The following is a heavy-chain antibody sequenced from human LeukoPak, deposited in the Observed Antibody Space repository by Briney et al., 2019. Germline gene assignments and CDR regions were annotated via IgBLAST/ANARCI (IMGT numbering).Heavy chain of an antibody. J-gene: IGHJ4*02. Sequence: PGGSLRLSCAASGFTFSSYWMSWVRQAPGKGLEWVANIKQDGSEKYYVDSVKGRFTISRDNAKNSLYLQMNSLRAEDTAVYYCARERSRAFYDILTGYQYYFDYWGQGTLVTVSS. CDR2: IKQDGSEK. D-gene: IGHD3-9*01. CDR3: ARERSRAFYDILTGYQYYFDY. V-gene: IGHV3-7*03. CDR1: GFTFSSYW.